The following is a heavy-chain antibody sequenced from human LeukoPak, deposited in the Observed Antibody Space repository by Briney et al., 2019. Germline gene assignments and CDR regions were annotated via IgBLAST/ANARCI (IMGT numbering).Heavy chain of an antibody. Sequence: PSETLSLTCTVSGGSVSSGSYYWSWIRQPPGKGLEWIGYIYYSGSTNYNPSLKSRVTISVDTSKNQFSLKLSSVTAADTAVYYCARGPNLDYWGQGTLVTVSS. CDR1: GGSVSSGSYY. CDR2: IYYSGST. V-gene: IGHV4-61*01. J-gene: IGHJ4*02. CDR3: ARGPNLDY.